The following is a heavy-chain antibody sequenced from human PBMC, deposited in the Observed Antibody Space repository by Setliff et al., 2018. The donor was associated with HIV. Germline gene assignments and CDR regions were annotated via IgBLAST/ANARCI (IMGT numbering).Heavy chain of an antibody. D-gene: IGHD6-13*01. CDR3: ATDPGYSSTWYSESFQH. V-gene: IGHV1-2*02. J-gene: IGHJ1*01. CDR1: GFSFDDYY. CDR2: VIPNSGKT. Sequence: ASVKVSCRASGFSFDDYYIHWVRQAPGQGLEWMGCVIPNSGKTYYAQEFQGRVTMTSDTSINTAYMEVSWLTSDDTAIYYCATDPGYSSTWYSESFQHWGQGTVVTVS.